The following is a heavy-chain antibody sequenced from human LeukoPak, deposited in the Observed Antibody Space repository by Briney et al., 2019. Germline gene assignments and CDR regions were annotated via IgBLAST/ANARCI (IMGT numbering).Heavy chain of an antibody. J-gene: IGHJ3*02. Sequence: SGASLRLSCAASGFTFSGYAMTWVRQAPGKGLEWVSAISGGGGSTCYADSVKGRFTISRDNSKNTLYLQMSSLRADDTAVYYCAKVSNGNYAGDAFDIWGQGTMVTVSS. CDR1: GFTFSGYA. V-gene: IGHV3-23*01. CDR2: ISGGGGST. D-gene: IGHD1-7*01. CDR3: AKVSNGNYAGDAFDI.